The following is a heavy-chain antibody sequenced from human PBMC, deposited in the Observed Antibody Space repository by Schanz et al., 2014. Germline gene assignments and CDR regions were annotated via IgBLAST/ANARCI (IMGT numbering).Heavy chain of an antibody. CDR2: INPNSGDT. V-gene: IGHV1-2*04. D-gene: IGHD6-19*01. J-gene: IGHJ2*01. CDR3: ARLSVAGRPHVNYWYCDL. CDR1: GYTTFTDYY. Sequence: QVQLVQSGAEVKKPGASVKVSCKASGYTTFTDYYIHWVRQAPGQGLEWMGWINPNSGDTNYAQKFQGWVTMTRDTSISTAYMEVSRLKSDDTAVYYCARLSVAGRPHVNYWYCDLCGRGTLVTVSS.